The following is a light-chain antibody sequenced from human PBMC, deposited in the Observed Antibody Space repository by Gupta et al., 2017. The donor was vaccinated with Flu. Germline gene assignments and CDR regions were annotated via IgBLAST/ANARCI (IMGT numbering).Light chain of an antibody. J-gene: IGKJ4*01. V-gene: IGKV1-39*01. CDR3: QQSHSVPLT. CDR1: QSINRY. Sequence: DIQMTQSPSSLSASVGDRVTITCRASQSINRYLNWYQQRPGKAPKLLIYAASILQSGVPSRFSGSGSGTXFTLTIXALQPDDFATYSCQQSHSVPLTFGXGTKVEIK. CDR2: AAS.